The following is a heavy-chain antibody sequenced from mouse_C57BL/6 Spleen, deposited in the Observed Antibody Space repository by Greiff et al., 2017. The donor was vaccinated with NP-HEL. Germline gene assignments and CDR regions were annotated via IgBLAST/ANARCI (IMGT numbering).Heavy chain of an antibody. CDR3: ARGDWDYAMDY. D-gene: IGHD4-1*01. V-gene: IGHV1-85*01. CDR1: GYTFTSYD. CDR2: IYPRDGST. Sequence: QVQLQQSGPELVKPGASVKLSCKASGYTFTSYDINRVKQRPGQGLEWIGWIYPRDGSTKYNEKFKGKATLTVDTSSSTAYMELHSLTSEDSAVYFCARGDWDYAMDYWGQGTSVTVSS. J-gene: IGHJ4*01.